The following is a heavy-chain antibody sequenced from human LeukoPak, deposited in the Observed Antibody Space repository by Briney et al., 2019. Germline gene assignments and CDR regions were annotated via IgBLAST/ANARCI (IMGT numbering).Heavy chain of an antibody. Sequence: PGGSLRLSCAASGFTFSSYAMSWVRQAPGKGLEWVSYISSSGSTIYYADSVKGRFTISRDNAKNSLFLQMTSLRAEDTAVYYCASFMVRGVFDYWGQGTLVTVSS. J-gene: IGHJ4*02. CDR2: ISSSGSTI. CDR3: ASFMVRGVFDY. CDR1: GFTFSSYA. D-gene: IGHD3-10*01. V-gene: IGHV3-48*03.